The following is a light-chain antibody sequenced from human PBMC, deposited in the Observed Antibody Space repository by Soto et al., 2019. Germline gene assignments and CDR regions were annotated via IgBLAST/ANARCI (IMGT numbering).Light chain of an antibody. Sequence: DIQMTQSPSSLSASVGDRVTITCRASQSISNYLNWYQQKPGKAPKLLIYAASSLQSGVPSRFSGSGSGTDFTLTISSLQPEDFATYYCQQSYSTPSTFGHGTKVEIK. V-gene: IGKV1-39*01. CDR1: QSISNY. CDR2: AAS. J-gene: IGKJ1*01. CDR3: QQSYSTPST.